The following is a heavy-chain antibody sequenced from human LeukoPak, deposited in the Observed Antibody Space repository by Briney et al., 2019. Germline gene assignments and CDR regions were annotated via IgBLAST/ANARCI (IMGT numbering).Heavy chain of an antibody. J-gene: IGHJ4*02. D-gene: IGHD3-16*01. CDR3: ARDPPSRGTRYFDY. V-gene: IGHV3-21*01. CDR1: GFTFSSYS. Sequence: GGSLRLSCAASGFTFSSYSMNWVRQAPGTGLEWVSSISSTSSSITYADSVKGRFTISRDNANNSMYLQMDSLRAEDTAVYYCARDPPSRGTRYFDYWGQGTLVTVSS. CDR2: ISSTSSSI.